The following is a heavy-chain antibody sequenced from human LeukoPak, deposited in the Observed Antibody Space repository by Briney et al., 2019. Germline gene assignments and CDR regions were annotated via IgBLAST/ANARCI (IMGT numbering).Heavy chain of an antibody. V-gene: IGHV3-21*01. J-gene: IGHJ4*02. D-gene: IGHD4-11*01. CDR3: ARDPGFDYSS. CDR1: GFTFSSYS. CDR2: ISSSSSYI. Sequence: PGGSLRLSCAASGFTFSSYSMNWVRQAPGKGLEWVSSISSSSSYIYYADSVKGRFTISRGNAKNSLYLQMNSLRADDTAVYYCARDPGFDYSSWGQGTLVTVSS.